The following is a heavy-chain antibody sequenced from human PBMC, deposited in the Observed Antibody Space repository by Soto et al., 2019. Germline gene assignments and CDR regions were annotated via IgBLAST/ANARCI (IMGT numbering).Heavy chain of an antibody. V-gene: IGHV3-30*03. CDR3: ATSPHSVY. D-gene: IGHD6-13*01. J-gene: IGHJ4*02. Sequence: PGGSLRLSCAASGFTFSSYGMHWVRQAPGKGLEWVAVISYDGSNKYYADSVKGQFTISRDNSKNTLYLQMNSLRAEDTAVYYCATSPHSVYWGQGTLVTVSS. CDR1: GFTFSSYG. CDR2: ISYDGSNK.